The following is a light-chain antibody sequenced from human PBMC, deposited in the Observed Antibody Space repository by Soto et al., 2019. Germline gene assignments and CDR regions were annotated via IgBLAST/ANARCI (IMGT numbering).Light chain of an antibody. J-gene: IGKJ2*01. V-gene: IGKV3-20*01. CDR1: QTVSSNY. CDR3: QQYGSSPWMYT. Sequence: EIVLTQSPGTLSLSPGERVTLSCRASQTVSSNYLAWYQQKPGQAPRLLIYAASSRAAGIADRFSASGSGTDFTLTISRLEPEASAVYYCQQYGSSPWMYTFGQGTKVEIK. CDR2: AAS.